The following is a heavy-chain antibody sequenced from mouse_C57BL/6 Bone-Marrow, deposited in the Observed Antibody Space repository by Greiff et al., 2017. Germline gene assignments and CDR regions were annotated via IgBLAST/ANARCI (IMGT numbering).Heavy chain of an antibody. J-gene: IGHJ3*01. Sequence: QVQLKESGPELVRPGVSVKISCKGSGYTFTDYAMHWVKQSHAKSLEWIGVIRTYYGDASYNQKFKNKATMTVDKSYRTAYMELARLTSEDSAVYYCARSIYEAWFAYWGQGTLVTVSA. CDR1: GYTFTDYA. D-gene: IGHD2-3*01. CDR3: ARSIYEAWFAY. CDR2: IRTYYGDA. V-gene: IGHV1-67*01.